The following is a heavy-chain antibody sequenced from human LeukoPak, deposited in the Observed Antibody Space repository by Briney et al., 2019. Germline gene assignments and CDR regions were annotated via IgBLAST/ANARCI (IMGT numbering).Heavy chain of an antibody. Sequence: GASVKVSCKASGYTFTSFDINWVRQATGQGLEWMGWMNPNSGNTGYAQKFQGRVTMTRNTSISTAYMELSSLRSEDTAVYYCARVLDPNYGMDVWGQVTTVTVSS. D-gene: IGHD1-1*01. J-gene: IGHJ6*02. CDR1: GYTFTSFD. CDR2: MNPNSGNT. V-gene: IGHV1-8*01. CDR3: ARVLDPNYGMDV.